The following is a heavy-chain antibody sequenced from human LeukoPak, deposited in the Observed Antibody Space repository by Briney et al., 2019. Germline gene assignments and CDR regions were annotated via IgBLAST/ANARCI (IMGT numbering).Heavy chain of an antibody. CDR2: INPNSGGT. CDR3: ARGPRLHIAARLNWFDP. CDR1: GYTFTGYY. Sequence: WASVKVSCKASGYTFTGYYMHWVRQAPGQGLEWMGWINPNSGGTNYAQKFQGRVTMTRDTSISTAYMELSRLRSDDTAVYYCARGPRLHIAARLNWFDPWGQGTLVTVSS. J-gene: IGHJ5*02. D-gene: IGHD6-6*01. V-gene: IGHV1-2*02.